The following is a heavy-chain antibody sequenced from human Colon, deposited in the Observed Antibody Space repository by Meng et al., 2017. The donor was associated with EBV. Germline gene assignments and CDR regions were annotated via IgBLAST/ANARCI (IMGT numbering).Heavy chain of an antibody. CDR1: GGSISSGGYY. Sequence: HVPLQESGTGLVKPSQTLSLTCTVSGGSISSGGYYWSWIRQHPGKGLEWIGYIHSSGSTYYNPSLRSRLTISVDTSKNQFSLKLSSVTAADTAVYYCARASYGSGSPLGESWFDPWGQGTLVTVSS. V-gene: IGHV4-31*03. CDR2: IHSSGST. D-gene: IGHD3-10*01. CDR3: ARASYGSGSPLGESWFDP. J-gene: IGHJ5*02.